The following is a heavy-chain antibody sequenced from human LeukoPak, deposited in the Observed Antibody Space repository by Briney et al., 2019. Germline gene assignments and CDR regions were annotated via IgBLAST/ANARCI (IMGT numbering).Heavy chain of an antibody. J-gene: IGHJ3*02. CDR2: ICYSGST. CDR1: GGSISSYY. Sequence: SETLSLTCTVSGGSISSYYWSWIRQPPGKGLEWIGYICYSGSTNYNPSLKSRVTISVDTSKNQFSLKLSSVTAADTAVYYCARAPVVRSHSSSWPAGAFDIWGQGTMVTVSS. D-gene: IGHD6-13*01. CDR3: ARAPVVRSHSSSWPAGAFDI. V-gene: IGHV4-59*01.